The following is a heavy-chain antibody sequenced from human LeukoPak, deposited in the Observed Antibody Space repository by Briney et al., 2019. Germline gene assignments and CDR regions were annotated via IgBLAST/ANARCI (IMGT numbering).Heavy chain of an antibody. CDR3: AKRGYCTSGTCQYYFYYGMDV. J-gene: IGHJ6*02. D-gene: IGHD2-15*01. CDR2: ISGSGGST. CDR1: GFTFSSYA. V-gene: IGHV3-23*01. Sequence: GGSLGLSCAASGFTFSSYAMSWVRQAPGRGLEWVSAISGSGGSTYYADSVRGRFTISRDNSENTLYLQMDSLRVEDTAVYYCAKRGYCTSGTCQYYFYYGMDVWGQGTTVTVSS.